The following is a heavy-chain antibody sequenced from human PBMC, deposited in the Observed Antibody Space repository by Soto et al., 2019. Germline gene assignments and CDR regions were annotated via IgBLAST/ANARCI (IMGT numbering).Heavy chain of an antibody. D-gene: IGHD6-19*01. CDR1: GFPFRTYG. V-gene: IGHV3-30*18. CDR3: AKDGSVAGTATFDFDV. CDR2: MSYDGSNQ. Sequence: GGSLRLSCAASGFPFRTYGMHWVRQAPGKGLEWVAVMSYDGSNQYYADSVKGRFTISRDNSKNTLYLQMNSLRAEDTAVYYCAKDGSVAGTATFDFDVWGQGTMVTVSS. J-gene: IGHJ3*01.